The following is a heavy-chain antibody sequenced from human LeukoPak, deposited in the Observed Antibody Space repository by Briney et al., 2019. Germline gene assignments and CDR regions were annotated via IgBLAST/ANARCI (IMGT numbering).Heavy chain of an antibody. D-gene: IGHD2-15*01. V-gene: IGHV3-9*01. CDR1: GFTFDDYA. CDR2: ISWNSGSI. J-gene: IGHJ3*02. CDR3: AKDPEGYCSGGSCYSYAFDI. Sequence: GRSLRLSCAASGFTFDDYAMHWVRQAPGKGLEWVSGISWNSGSIGYADSVKGRFTISRDNAKNSLYLQMNSLRAEDTALYYCAKDPEGYCSGGSCYSYAFDIWGQGTMVTVSS.